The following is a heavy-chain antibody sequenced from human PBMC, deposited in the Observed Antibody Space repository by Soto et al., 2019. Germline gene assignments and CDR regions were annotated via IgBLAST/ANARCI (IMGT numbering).Heavy chain of an antibody. CDR3: AREVVPAAIDY. J-gene: IGHJ4*02. CDR2: ITSSRSYR. D-gene: IGHD2-2*01. Sequence: PXGSLRLSCAASGXTFSSYGMNWVRQAPGKGLEWVSSITSSRSYRYYADSVKGRFTISRDNAKNSLYLQMNSLRAEDTAVYYCAREVVPAAIDYWGQGTLGTVSS. CDR1: GXTFSSYG. V-gene: IGHV3-21*01.